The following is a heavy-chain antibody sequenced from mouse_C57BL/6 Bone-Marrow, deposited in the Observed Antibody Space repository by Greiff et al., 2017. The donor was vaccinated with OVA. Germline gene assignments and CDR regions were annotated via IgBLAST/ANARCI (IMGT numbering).Heavy chain of an antibody. CDR2: INPSTGGT. V-gene: IGHV1-42*01. CDR1: GYSFTGYY. CDR3: ARRSYGSSSPWFAY. D-gene: IGHD1-1*01. J-gene: IGHJ3*01. Sequence: EVQLQQSGPELVKPGASVKISCKASGYSFTGYYMNWVKQSPDKSLEWIGEINPSTGGTTYNQKFKAKATLTVDKSSSTAYMQLKSLTSEDSAVYYCARRSYGSSSPWFAYWGQGTLVTVSA.